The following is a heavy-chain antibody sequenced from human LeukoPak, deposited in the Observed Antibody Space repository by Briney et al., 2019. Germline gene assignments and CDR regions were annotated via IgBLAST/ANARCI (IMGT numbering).Heavy chain of an antibody. CDR2: INPNSGGT. CDR3: ARASYGYYYYGMDV. V-gene: IGHV1-2*06. J-gene: IGHJ6*02. Sequence: GSVKVSCKASGYTFTGYYMHWVRQAPGQGLEWMGRINPNSGGTNYAQKFQGRVTMTRDTSISTAYMELSRLRSDDTAVYYCARASYGYYYYGMDVWGQGTTVTVS. CDR1: GYTFTGYY. D-gene: IGHD5-18*01.